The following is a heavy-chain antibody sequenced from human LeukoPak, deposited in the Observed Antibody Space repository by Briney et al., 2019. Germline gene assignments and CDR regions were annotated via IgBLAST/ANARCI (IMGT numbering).Heavy chain of an antibody. CDR2: ISPDDSDI. D-gene: IGHD1-26*01. V-gene: IGHV5-51*01. CDR1: GYSFTTYW. J-gene: IGHJ4*02. CDR3: ARHEGSGSYYSY. Sequence: GESLKISCKSSGYSFTTYWIAWVRQMPGRGLEWMGIISPDDSDIRSSPSFQGHVTISADKSISTAYLQWSSLQASDTAMYYCARHEGSGSYYSYWGQGTLVTVSS.